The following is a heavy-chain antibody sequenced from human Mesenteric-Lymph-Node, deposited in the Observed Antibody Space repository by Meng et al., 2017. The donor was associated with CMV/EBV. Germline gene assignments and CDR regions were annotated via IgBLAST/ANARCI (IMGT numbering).Heavy chain of an antibody. CDR1: GFNFSDYY. J-gene: IGHJ4*02. V-gene: IGHV3-11*04. D-gene: IGHD3-16*01. Sequence: CAASGFNFSDYYMSWIRQAPGKGLEWVSYISSSGSTIYYGDSVRGRFTISRDDAKDTVYLQLNRLRAEDTAVYYCARYAAPYTGGLGYWGQGTLVTVSS. CDR3: ARYAAPYTGGLGY. CDR2: ISSSGSTI.